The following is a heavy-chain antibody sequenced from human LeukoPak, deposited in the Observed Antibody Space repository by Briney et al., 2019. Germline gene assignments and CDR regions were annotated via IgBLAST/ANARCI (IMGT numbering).Heavy chain of an antibody. CDR3: AGTPHPTVTTQWY. Sequence: ASETLSLTCAVSGGSISSSSYYWGWIRQPPGKGLEWIGNIYYSETTYYNPSLESRVTISIDTSNNQFSLKLSSVTAADTAVYYCAGTPHPTVTTQWYWGQGILVTVSS. CDR1: GGSISSSSYY. D-gene: IGHD4-17*01. CDR2: IYYSETT. J-gene: IGHJ4*02. V-gene: IGHV4-39*01.